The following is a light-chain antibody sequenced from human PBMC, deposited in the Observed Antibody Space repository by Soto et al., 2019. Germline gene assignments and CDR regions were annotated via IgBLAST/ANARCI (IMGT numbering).Light chain of an antibody. CDR2: KAS. J-gene: IGKJ1*01. Sequence: DIQITQSPSTLSGSVGDRGTIACRASQTISSWLAWYQQKPGKAPKLLIYKASTLKSGVPSRFSGSGSGTEFTLTISSMQPDDFANYYCQPYNSYSEAFGQGTKVDIK. CDR1: QTISSW. CDR3: QPYNSYSEA. V-gene: IGKV1-5*03.